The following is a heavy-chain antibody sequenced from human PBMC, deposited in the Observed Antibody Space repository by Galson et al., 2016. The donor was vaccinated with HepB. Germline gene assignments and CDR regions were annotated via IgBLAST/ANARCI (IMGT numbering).Heavy chain of an antibody. D-gene: IGHD2-2*01. CDR3: ARELSPWVVVPTGTSRGMDV. CDR2: IDSDGRIT. J-gene: IGHJ6*02. Sequence: SLRLSCAASGFTFSDYWMHWVRQAPGKGLVWVSRIDSDGRITPYADSVKGRFTISRDNAKNTLYLQMNSLRAAYPAGYYCARELSPWVVVPTGTSRGMDVWGHGSTVTVSS. V-gene: IGHV3-74*01. CDR1: GFTFSDYW.